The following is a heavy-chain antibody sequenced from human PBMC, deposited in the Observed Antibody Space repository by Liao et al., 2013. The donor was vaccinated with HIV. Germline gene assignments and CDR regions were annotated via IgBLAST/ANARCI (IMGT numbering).Heavy chain of an antibody. V-gene: IGHV4-59*01. D-gene: IGHD6-13*01. CDR3: ARDGPHGYSSSWYLGAAYFQH. CDR1: GGSISSYY. J-gene: IGHJ1*01. CDR2: IYYSGNT. Sequence: QVQLQESGPGLVKPSETLSLTCTVSGGSISSYYWSWLRQPPGRGLEWIGWIYYSGNTNYNPSLKSRVTIAVDTFKNQLSLKLTSVTAADTAVYYCARDGPHGYSSSWYLGAAYFQHWGQGIPVTVSS.